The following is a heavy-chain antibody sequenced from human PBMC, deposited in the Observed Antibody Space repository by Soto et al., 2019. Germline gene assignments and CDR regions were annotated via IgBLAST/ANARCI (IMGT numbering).Heavy chain of an antibody. D-gene: IGHD3-9*01. CDR1: GDSVSSNSAA. CDR2: TYYRSKWYN. V-gene: IGHV6-1*01. J-gene: IGHJ5*02. CDR3: ARGRSNERDIRWFDP. Sequence: PSQTLSLTCAISGDSVSSNSAAWNWIRQSPSRGLEWLGRTYYRSKWYNDYAVTVKSRITINPDTSKNQISLQLNSVTPEDTAVYYCARGRSNERDIRWFDPWGQGTLVTVS.